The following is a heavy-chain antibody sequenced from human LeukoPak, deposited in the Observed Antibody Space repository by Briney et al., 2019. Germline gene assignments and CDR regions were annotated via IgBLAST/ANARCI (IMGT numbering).Heavy chain of an antibody. CDR2: NHYSGST. CDR1: GGPINNYY. J-gene: IGHJ4*02. Sequence: SETPAPNLTGSGGPINNYYWSWIREPPGEGTEWIGVNHYSGSTNYNPSLKSRVTISVDTSKNQFSLKLSSVTAADAAVYYCAGWAVGLDNYYDSRTDDYWGQGTLVTVSS. CDR3: AGWAVGLDNYYDSRTDDY. V-gene: IGHV4-59*01. D-gene: IGHD3-22*01.